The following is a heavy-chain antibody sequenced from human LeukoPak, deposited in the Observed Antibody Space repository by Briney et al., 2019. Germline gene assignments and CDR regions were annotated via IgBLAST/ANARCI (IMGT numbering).Heavy chain of an antibody. CDR3: AKDVGDSLAGPWFFQF. J-gene: IGHJ4*02. CDR1: GYDFKTSG. V-gene: IGHV1-18*01. CDR2: ISGHTGDT. D-gene: IGHD3-16*01. Sequence: ASVKVSRKTSGYDFKTSGISWVRQAPGQGLEWMGWISGHTGDTHYAKRFQGRLTLTTDTSTSVAYLELSTLRSDDTALYFCAKDVGDSLAGPWFFQFWGQGTLVTLSS.